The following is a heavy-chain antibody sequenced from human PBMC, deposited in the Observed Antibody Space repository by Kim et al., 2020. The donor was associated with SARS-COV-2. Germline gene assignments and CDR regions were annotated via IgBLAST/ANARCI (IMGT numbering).Heavy chain of an antibody. D-gene: IGHD3-22*01. J-gene: IGHJ4*02. CDR3: ARGGDSSGHRSYYFDY. V-gene: IGHV3-9*01. CDR1: GFTFDNYA. CDR2: ISWNSGNI. Sequence: GGSLRLSCAPSGFTFDNYAMHWVRQAPGKGLEWVSGISWNSGNIDYAESVKGRFTISRDNAKNSLSLQMNSLGAEDTALYYCARGGDSSGHRSYYFDYWGQGTLVTVSS.